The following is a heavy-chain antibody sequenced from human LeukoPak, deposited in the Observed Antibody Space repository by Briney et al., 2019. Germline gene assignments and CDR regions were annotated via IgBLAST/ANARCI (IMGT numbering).Heavy chain of an antibody. Sequence: GRSLRLSCEASGFTFDDYAMHWVRQAPGKGLEWVSRISWNSGTIDYADSVKGRFTISRDNAKNSLYLQMNSLRAEDTALYYCAKATYYYGSGSYYYYFDYWGQGTLVTVSS. CDR2: ISWNSGTI. CDR3: AKATYYYGSGSYYYYFDY. V-gene: IGHV3-9*01. CDR1: GFTFDDYA. J-gene: IGHJ4*02. D-gene: IGHD3-10*01.